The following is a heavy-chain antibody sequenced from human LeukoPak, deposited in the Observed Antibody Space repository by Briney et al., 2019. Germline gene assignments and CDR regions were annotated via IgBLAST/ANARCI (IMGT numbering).Heavy chain of an antibody. CDR1: GISLSNSA. CDR3: AKRGVVIRGILVIGYHQEAYHYDF. V-gene: IGHV3-23*01. D-gene: IGHD3-10*01. CDR2: IIVRGGST. Sequence: GGSLRLSCGVSGISLSNSAMTWVRQAPGKGLEWFSYIIVRGGSTTYADSVKGRFTISSDTSLNRLYLQMNNLRAEDTAVYFCAKRGVVIRGILVIGYHQEAYHYDFWGQGVLVTVSS. J-gene: IGHJ4*02.